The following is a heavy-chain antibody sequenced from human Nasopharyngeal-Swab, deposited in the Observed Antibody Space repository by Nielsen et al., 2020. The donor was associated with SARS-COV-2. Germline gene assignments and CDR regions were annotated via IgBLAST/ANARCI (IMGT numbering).Heavy chain of an antibody. Sequence: ASVKVSCKASGYTFTSYAMHWVRQAPGQRLEWMGWINAGNGNTKYSQKFQGRVTITRDTSASTAYMELSSLRSEDTAVYYCARGLISHCGGDCYSGWFDPWGQGTLVTVSS. J-gene: IGHJ5*02. CDR1: GYTFTSYA. CDR2: INAGNGNT. CDR3: ARGLISHCGGDCYSGWFDP. V-gene: IGHV1-3*01. D-gene: IGHD2-21*02.